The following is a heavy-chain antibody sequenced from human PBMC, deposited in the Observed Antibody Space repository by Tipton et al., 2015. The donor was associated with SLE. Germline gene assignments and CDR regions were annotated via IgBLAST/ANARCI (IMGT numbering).Heavy chain of an antibody. D-gene: IGHD3-10*02. CDR2: IYYSGST. CDR3: ARIHNSGDSYFYVLDA. CDR1: GGSMNSEVYY. Sequence: TLSLTCTVSGGSMNSEVYYWSWIRQHPGKGLEWIGYIYYSGSTYYNPSLKSRVTISVDMSKNQFSLKLSSVTAADTAVYYCARIHNSGDSYFYVLDAWGQEPTATVSS. V-gene: IGHV4-31*03. J-gene: IGHJ6*02.